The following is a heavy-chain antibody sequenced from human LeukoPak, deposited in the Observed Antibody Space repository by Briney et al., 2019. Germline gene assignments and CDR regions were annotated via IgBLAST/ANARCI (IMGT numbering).Heavy chain of an antibody. Sequence: SETLSLTCAVYGGSFSGYYWSWIRQPPGKGLEWIGEINHSGSTNYNPSLKSRVTISVDTSKNQFSLKLSSVTAADTAVYYCARGPNPGGIAAAGPPFDPWGQGTLVTVSS. J-gene: IGHJ5*02. D-gene: IGHD6-13*01. CDR1: GGSFSGYY. V-gene: IGHV4-34*01. CDR2: INHSGST. CDR3: ARGPNPGGIAAAGPPFDP.